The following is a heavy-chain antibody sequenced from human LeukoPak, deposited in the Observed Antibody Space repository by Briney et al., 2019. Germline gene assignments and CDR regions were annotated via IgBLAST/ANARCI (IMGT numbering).Heavy chain of an antibody. CDR2: IKSDGST. CDR3: AXXXXXXXXT. CDR1: XXXXXXXW. Sequence: SXXXXXXXWXHWDRQTPGKGLVWVSRIKSDGSTIYADSVKGRFTISRENSKNTLYLKMNSLRAEDTAVYYWAXXXXXXXXTGGQGTXXTVSS. J-gene: IGHJ4*02. V-gene: IGHV3-74*01.